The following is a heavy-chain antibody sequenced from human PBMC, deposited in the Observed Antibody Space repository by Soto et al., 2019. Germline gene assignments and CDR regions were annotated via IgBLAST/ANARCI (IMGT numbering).Heavy chain of an antibody. CDR1: GGSFSGYY. J-gene: IGHJ3*02. Sequence: PSENLSLTCAVYGGSFSGYYWSWIRQPPGKGLEWIGEINHSGSTNYNPSLKSRVTISVDTSKNQFSLKLSSVTAADTAVYYCARGEGVYRYSNATTDDFDILCKATMV. CDR2: INHSGST. V-gene: IGHV4-34*01. D-gene: IGHD5-18*01. CDR3: ARGEGVYRYSNATTDDFDI.